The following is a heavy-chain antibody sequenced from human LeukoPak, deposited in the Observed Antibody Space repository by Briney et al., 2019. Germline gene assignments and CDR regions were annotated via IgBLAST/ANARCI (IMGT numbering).Heavy chain of an antibody. CDR3: AREAALGPNYYYYYMDV. CDR1: GFTFSSYS. D-gene: IGHD6-6*01. Sequence: GGSLRLSCAASGFTFSSYSMNWVRQAPGKGLEWVSSISSSSSYIYYADSVKGRFTISRDNAKNSLYLQMNSLRAEDTAVYYCAREAALGPNYYYYYMDVWGKGTTVTVSS. CDR2: ISSSSSYI. J-gene: IGHJ6*03. V-gene: IGHV3-21*01.